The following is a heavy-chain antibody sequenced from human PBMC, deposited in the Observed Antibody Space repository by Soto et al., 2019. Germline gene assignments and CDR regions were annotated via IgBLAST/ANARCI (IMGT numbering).Heavy chain of an antibody. Sequence: QVQLVQSGAEEKKPGASVKVSCKASGYTFTSYAMHWVRQAPGQRLEWMGWINAGNGNTKYSQKFQGRVTITRDTSASTAYMELSSLRSEDTAVYYCGRDRIAAAGTTDYWGQGTLVTVSS. J-gene: IGHJ4*02. CDR2: INAGNGNT. D-gene: IGHD6-13*01. CDR3: GRDRIAAAGTTDY. CDR1: GYTFTSYA. V-gene: IGHV1-3*05.